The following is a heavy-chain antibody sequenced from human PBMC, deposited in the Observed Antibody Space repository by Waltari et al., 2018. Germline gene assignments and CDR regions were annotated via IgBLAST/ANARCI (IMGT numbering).Heavy chain of an antibody. J-gene: IGHJ2*01. V-gene: IGHV5-51*01. CDR3: ARLDDVNLVWYRDLSNWYFDL. D-gene: IGHD3-10*01. CDR2: IYPGDSNS. Sequence: EVQLVQSGAEVKKPGESLKISCKGSGYSFTSYWIGWVRQKPGKGLEWMGIIYPGDSNSGYSPSFEGQVTISADKSISTAYLQWSSLKAADTAMYYCARLDDVNLVWYRDLSNWYFDLWGRGTLVTVSS. CDR1: GYSFTSYW.